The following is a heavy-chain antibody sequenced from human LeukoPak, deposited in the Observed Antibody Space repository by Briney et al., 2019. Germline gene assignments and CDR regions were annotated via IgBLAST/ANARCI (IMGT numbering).Heavy chain of an antibody. D-gene: IGHD4-17*01. J-gene: IGHJ3*02. Sequence: PGGSLRLSCAASGFTFSRHWMHWVRQAPGKGLVWISRINSDASDTNYADFVKGRFTISRDNAKNSLYLQMNSLRAEDTAVYYCARLWATVIDWGAFDIWGQGTMITVSS. CDR2: INSDASDT. CDR1: GFTFSRHW. V-gene: IGHV3-74*01. CDR3: ARLWATVIDWGAFDI.